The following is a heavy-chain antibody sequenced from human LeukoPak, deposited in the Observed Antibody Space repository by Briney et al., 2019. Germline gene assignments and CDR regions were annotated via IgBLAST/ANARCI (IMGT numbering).Heavy chain of an antibody. CDR2: INSDGSST. J-gene: IGHJ4*02. V-gene: IGHV3-74*01. D-gene: IGHD3-3*01. Sequence: GGSLRLSCAASGFTFRNFWMHWVRQAPGKGLVWVSRINSDGSSTSYADSVKGRFTISRDNAKNTLYLQMNSLRAEDTAVYYCARVVPYYDLWSGYLDYWGQGTLVTVSS. CDR3: ARVVPYYDLWSGYLDY. CDR1: GFTFRNFW.